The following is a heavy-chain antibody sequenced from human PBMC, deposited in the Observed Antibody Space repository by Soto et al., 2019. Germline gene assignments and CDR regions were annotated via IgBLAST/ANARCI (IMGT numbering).Heavy chain of an antibody. J-gene: IGHJ4*02. Sequence: QVQVVQSGAEVKKPGASVKVSCKVSGYPLSESSIHWVRQTPGKGLEWMGGFDPEDGETIYAQKSQGSVTMTEDTSSDTAYIELSILRSEDSAVYFCAAGRWLHPDFDCWGQGTLVTVSS. CDR3: AAGRWLHPDFDC. CDR2: FDPEDGET. CDR1: GYPLSESS. D-gene: IGHD3-10*01. V-gene: IGHV1-24*01.